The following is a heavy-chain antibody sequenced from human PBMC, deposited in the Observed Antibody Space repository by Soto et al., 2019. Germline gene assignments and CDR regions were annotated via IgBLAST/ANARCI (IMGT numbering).Heavy chain of an antibody. CDR2: IYRDGNT. Sequence: GGALRLSCAASTSGFGGSNYMTWVRQAPGKGLEWVSVIYRDGNTYYVDSVKGRFTISRDNSKNTLYLQMNSLRGEDTAVYYCARGRFGMDVWGQGTTVTVSS. J-gene: IGHJ6*02. V-gene: IGHV3-53*01. CDR1: TSGFGGSNY. CDR3: ARGRFGMDV.